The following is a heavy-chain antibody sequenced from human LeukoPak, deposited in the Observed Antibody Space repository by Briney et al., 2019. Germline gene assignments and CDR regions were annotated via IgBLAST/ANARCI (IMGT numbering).Heavy chain of an antibody. V-gene: IGHV3-74*01. CDR1: GFTFSSYW. CDR2: INSDGSST. Sequence: GGSLRLSCAASGFTFSSYWMHWVRQAPGKGLVWVSRINSDGSSTSYADSVKGRFTISRDNAKNTLYLQMNSLRAEDTAVYYCAREVNCGGDCDYYYGMDVWGQGTTVTVSS. D-gene: IGHD2-21*02. CDR3: AREVNCGGDCDYYYGMDV. J-gene: IGHJ6*02.